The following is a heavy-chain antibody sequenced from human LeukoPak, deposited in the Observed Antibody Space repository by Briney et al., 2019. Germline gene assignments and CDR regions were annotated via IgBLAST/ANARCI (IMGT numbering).Heavy chain of an antibody. CDR1: GGSISSYY. V-gene: IGHV4-59*01. D-gene: IGHD3-3*01. Sequence: SETLSLTCTVSGGSISSYYWNWIRQPPGKGLEWIGYIYYSGSTNYNPSLKSRVTISVDTSKNQFSLKLSSVTAADTAVYYCARVHYDFWSGYYWYFDYWGQGTLVTVSS. CDR2: IYYSGST. CDR3: ARVHYDFWSGYYWYFDY. J-gene: IGHJ4*02.